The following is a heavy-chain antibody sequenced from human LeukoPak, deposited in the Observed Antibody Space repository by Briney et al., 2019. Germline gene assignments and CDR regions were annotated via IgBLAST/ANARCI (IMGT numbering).Heavy chain of an antibody. D-gene: IGHD1-26*01. J-gene: IGHJ4*02. CDR2: IYYSGST. Sequence: SETLSLTCTVSGGSISSSSYYWGWIRQPPGKGLEWIGSIYYSGSTYYNPSLKCRVTISVDTSKNQFSLKLSSVTAADTAVYYCARQEWELLRSFDYWGQGTLVTVSS. CDR1: GGSISSSSYY. CDR3: ARQEWELLRSFDY. V-gene: IGHV4-39*01.